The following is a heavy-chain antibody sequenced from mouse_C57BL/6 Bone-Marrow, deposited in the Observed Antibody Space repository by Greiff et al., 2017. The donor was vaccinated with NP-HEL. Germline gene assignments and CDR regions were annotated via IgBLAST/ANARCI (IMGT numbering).Heavy chain of an antibody. CDR2: IDPSDSST. Sequence: QVQLQQPGAELVKPGASVKLSCKASGYTFTSYWMQWVKQRPGQGLEWIGEIDPSDSSTNYNQKFKGQATLTVDTSSSTAYMQLSSLTSEDSAVYYCARLRNYYVSAWFAYWGQGTLVTVSA. V-gene: IGHV1-50*01. J-gene: IGHJ3*01. CDR1: GYTFTSYW. CDR3: ARLRNYYVSAWFAY. D-gene: IGHD1-1*01.